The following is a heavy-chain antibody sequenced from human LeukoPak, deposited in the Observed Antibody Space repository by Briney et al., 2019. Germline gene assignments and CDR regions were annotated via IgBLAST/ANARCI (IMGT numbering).Heavy chain of an antibody. J-gene: IGHJ6*03. Sequence: PSETLSLTCTVSGGTISSYYWSWIRQPPGKGLEWIGEINHSGSTNYNPSLKSRVTISVDTSKNQFSLKLSSVTAADTAVYYCAGRSYYGIYYYYYYYMDVWGKGTTVTVSS. CDR1: GGTISSYY. V-gene: IGHV4-34*08. CDR3: AGRSYYGIYYYYYYYMDV. CDR2: INHSGST. D-gene: IGHD1-26*01.